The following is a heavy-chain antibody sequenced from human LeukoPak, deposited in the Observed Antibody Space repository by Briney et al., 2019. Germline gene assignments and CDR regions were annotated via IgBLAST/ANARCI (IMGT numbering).Heavy chain of an antibody. Sequence: GGSLRLSCAASGFTFSSYAMHWVRQAPGKGLEWVANIKQDGSEKYYVDSVKGRFTISRDNAKNSLYLQMNSLRAEDTAVYYCARDHLDAFDIWGQGTMVTVSS. CDR3: ARDHLDAFDI. CDR2: IKQDGSEK. CDR1: GFTFSSYA. V-gene: IGHV3-7*01. J-gene: IGHJ3*02.